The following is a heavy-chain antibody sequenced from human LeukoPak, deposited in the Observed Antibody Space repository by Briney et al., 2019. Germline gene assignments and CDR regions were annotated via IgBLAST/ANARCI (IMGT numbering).Heavy chain of an antibody. CDR1: GFTFSGFG. Sequence: GGFLRLSCAASGFTFSGFGMSWVRQPPGKGLEWVSAISGSGGRAYYAGSVQGRFAISRDNSKHTMYLQLNSLRAEDTAIYYCAKTVGVVPGLAFVGSGMDVWGQETTVTVSS. CDR3: AKTVGVVPGLAFVGSGMDV. CDR2: ISGSGGRA. D-gene: IGHD3-3*01. J-gene: IGHJ6*02. V-gene: IGHV3-23*01.